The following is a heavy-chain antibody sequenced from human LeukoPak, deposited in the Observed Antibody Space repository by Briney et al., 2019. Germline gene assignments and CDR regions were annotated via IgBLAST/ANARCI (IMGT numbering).Heavy chain of an antibody. Sequence: GGSLRLSCAASGFTFSTYWMSWVRQAPGKGLEWVANIKEDGSEKYYVASVKGRFTISRDNAKNSLYLQMNSLRAEDTAVYYCARWSRVGSGLYYIDDWGQGTLVTVAS. CDR3: ARWSRVGSGLYYIDD. J-gene: IGHJ4*02. CDR2: IKEDGSEK. CDR1: GFTFSTYW. V-gene: IGHV3-7*01. D-gene: IGHD6-25*01.